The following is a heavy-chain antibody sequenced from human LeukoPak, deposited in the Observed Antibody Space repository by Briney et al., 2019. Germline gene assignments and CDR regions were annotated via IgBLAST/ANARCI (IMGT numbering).Heavy chain of an antibody. J-gene: IGHJ4*02. CDR2: ISSSSSTI. Sequence: PGGSLRLSCAASGFTFSSYTMNWVRLAPGKGLEWVSYISSSSSTIYYADSVKGRFTISRDNAKNSLYLQMNSLRDEDTAVYYCARYVDTTMLTWGQGTLVTVSS. CDR1: GFTFSSYT. V-gene: IGHV3-48*02. CDR3: ARYVDTTMLT. D-gene: IGHD5-18*01.